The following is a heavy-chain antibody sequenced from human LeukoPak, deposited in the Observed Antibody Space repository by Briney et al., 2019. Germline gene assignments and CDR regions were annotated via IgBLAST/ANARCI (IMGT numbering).Heavy chain of an antibody. V-gene: IGHV3-48*02. J-gene: IGHJ4*02. CDR1: GFTFSSHS. D-gene: IGHD6-19*01. Sequence: GGSLRLSCVASGFTFSSHSMSWVRQAPGKGLEWISYISTSSTTTYYADSVKGRFTISRDNAKNSLDLQMNSLRDDDTAVYHCARVRGGSGWYVYDYWGQGTLVSVSS. CDR3: ARVRGGSGWYVYDY. CDR2: ISTSSTTT.